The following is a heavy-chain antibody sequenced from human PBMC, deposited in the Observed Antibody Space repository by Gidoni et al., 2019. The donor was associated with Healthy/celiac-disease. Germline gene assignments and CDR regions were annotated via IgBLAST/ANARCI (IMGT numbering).Heavy chain of an antibody. D-gene: IGHD3-3*01. CDR3: ATTRHYDFWSGYYTVYRH. V-gene: IGHV1-24*01. CDR2: FDPEDGET. J-gene: IGHJ4*02. CDR1: GYTLTELS. Sequence: QVQLVQSGAEVKKPGASVKVSYKVSGYTLTELSMHWVRQAPGKGLEWMGGFDPEDGETIYAQKFQGRVTMTEDTSTDTAYMELSSLRSEDTAVYYCATTRHYDFWSGYYTVYRHWGQGTLVTVSS.